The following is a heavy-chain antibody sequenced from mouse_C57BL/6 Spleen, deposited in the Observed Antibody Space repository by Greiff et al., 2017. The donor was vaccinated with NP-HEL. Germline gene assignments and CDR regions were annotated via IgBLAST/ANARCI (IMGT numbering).Heavy chain of an antibody. J-gene: IGHJ4*01. CDR1: GFTFSSYT. CDR2: ISGGGGNT. V-gene: IGHV5-9*01. Sequence: EVKLMESGGGLVKPGGSLKLSCAASGFTFSSYTMSWVRQTPEKRLEWVATISGGGGNTYYPDSVKGRFTISRDNAKNTLYLQMSSLRSEDTALYYCARPGNYYGSRPYAMDYWGQGTSVTVSS. CDR3: ARPGNYYGSRPYAMDY. D-gene: IGHD1-1*01.